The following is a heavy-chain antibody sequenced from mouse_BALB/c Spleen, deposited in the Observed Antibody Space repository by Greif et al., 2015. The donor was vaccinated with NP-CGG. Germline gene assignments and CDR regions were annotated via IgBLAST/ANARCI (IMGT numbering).Heavy chain of an antibody. J-gene: IGHJ4*01. CDR1: GFNIKDTY. D-gene: IGHD2-2*01. CDR2: IDPANGNT. CDR3: ARGGYPYYAMDY. Sequence: EVKLVESGAELVKPGASVKLSCTASGFNIKDTYMHWVKQRPEQGLEWIGRIDPANGNTKYDPKFQGKATITADTSSNTAYLQLSSLTSEDTAVYYCARGGYPYYAMDYWGQGTSVTVSS. V-gene: IGHV14-3*02.